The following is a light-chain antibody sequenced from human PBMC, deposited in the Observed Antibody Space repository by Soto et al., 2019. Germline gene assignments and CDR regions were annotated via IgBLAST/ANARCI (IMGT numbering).Light chain of an antibody. CDR3: CSFTSSNTHV. J-gene: IGLJ1*01. Sequence: QSALTQPASVSGSPGQSITISCTGTSSDVGTYTLVSWYQQHPGKAPKLILFEVNKRPSGVSGRFSGSKSGNTASLTISGLQAEDEADYYCCSFTSSNTHVFGTGTKLTVL. V-gene: IGLV2-23*02. CDR2: EVN. CDR1: SSDVGTYTL.